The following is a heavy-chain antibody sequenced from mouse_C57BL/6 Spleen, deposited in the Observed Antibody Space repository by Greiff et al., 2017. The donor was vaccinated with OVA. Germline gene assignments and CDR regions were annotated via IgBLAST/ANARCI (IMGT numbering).Heavy chain of an antibody. CDR1: GYTFTDYE. V-gene: IGHV1-15*01. J-gene: IGHJ3*01. Sequence: QVQLQQSGAELVRPGASVTLSCKASGYTFTDYEMHWVKQTPVHGLEWIGAIDPETGGTAYNQKFKGKAILTADKSSSTAYMELRSLTSEDSAVYYCTREADGAWFAYWGQGTLVTVSA. CDR3: TREADGAWFAY. CDR2: IDPETGGT.